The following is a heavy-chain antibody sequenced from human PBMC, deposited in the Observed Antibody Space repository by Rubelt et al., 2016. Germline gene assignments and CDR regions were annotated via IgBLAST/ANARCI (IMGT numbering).Heavy chain of an antibody. CDR3: ARDEDV. Sequence: QVQLVQSGAEVKKPGASVSVSCKASGYDFTSYALHWVRQAPGQGLEWMGWISAANDNTRYSEKFQGRITITKDTSSSTAYMDLSSLTYGDTAVYYCARDEDVWGQGTTVTVSS. CDR2: ISAANDNT. J-gene: IGHJ6*02. CDR1: GYDFTSYA. V-gene: IGHV1-3*01.